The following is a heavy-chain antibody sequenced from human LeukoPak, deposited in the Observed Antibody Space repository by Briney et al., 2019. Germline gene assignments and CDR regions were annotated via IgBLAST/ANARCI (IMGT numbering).Heavy chain of an antibody. Sequence: SETLSLTCTVSGGSITSYYWSWIRQPPGKGLEWTGYIFYSGSTNYNPSLKSRVTISVETSKNQLSLKLSSVTAADTAVYYCAATGVYYSASGRKHYFDYWGQGTLVTVSS. V-gene: IGHV4-59*01. J-gene: IGHJ4*02. CDR1: GGSITSYY. CDR2: IFYSGST. D-gene: IGHD3-10*01. CDR3: AATGVYYSASGRKHYFDY.